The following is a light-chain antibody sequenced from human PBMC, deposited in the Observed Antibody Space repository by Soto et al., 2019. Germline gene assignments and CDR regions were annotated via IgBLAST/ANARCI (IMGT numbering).Light chain of an antibody. CDR2: GAS. Sequence: AIQMTQSTSSLSASVGDRVTITCRASQVISNDLGWYQQKPGKAPKLLIYGASNLQSGVPSRFSGSGSGTDFPLTLTSLQPEDFATHYCLHDHNYPWTFGQGTKVDIK. CDR3: LHDHNYPWT. J-gene: IGKJ1*01. V-gene: IGKV1-6*01. CDR1: QVISND.